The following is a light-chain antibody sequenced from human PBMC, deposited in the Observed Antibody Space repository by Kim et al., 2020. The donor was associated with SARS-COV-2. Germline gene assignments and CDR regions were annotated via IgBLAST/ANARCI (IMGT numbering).Light chain of an antibody. CDR2: GAS. CDR1: QSVSSN. V-gene: IGKV3-15*01. J-gene: IGKJ2*01. Sequence: EIVMTQSPATLSVSPGERVTLTCRASQSVSSNLAWYQQKPGQTPRLLIYGASNMATGIPARFSGSGSGTEFTLTISSLESEDFAVYYCKQYKNWPPYTFGQRTKLEI. CDR3: KQYKNWPPYT.